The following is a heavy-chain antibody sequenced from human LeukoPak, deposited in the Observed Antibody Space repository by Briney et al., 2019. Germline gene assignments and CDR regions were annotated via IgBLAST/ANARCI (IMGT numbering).Heavy chain of an antibody. CDR1: GFTFSGSA. CDR2: IRSKANSYAT. Sequence: GGSLRLSCAASGFTFSGSAMHWVRQASGKGLEWVGRIRSKANSYATAYAASVKGRFTISRDNAKNSLYLQMNSLRAEDTAVYYCAREVLEDTYYYMDVWGKGTTVTVSS. J-gene: IGHJ6*03. V-gene: IGHV3-73*01. CDR3: AREVLEDTYYYMDV. D-gene: IGHD2-15*01.